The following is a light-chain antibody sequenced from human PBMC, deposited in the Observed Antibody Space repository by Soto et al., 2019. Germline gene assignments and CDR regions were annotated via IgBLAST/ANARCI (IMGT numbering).Light chain of an antibody. CDR3: CSHAASGTFEWV. CDR2: EVS. CDR1: GSDIGTYDL. Sequence: QSALTQPASVSGSPGQSITISCTGTGSDIGTYDLVSWYQQHPGKAPKLIIYEVSKRPSGVSNRFSGSKSGNTASLTISGLQAEDEADYNCCSHAASGTFEWVFGGGTQLTVL. J-gene: IGLJ7*01. V-gene: IGLV2-23*02.